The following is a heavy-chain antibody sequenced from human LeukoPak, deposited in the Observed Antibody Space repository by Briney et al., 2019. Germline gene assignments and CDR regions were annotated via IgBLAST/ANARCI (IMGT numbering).Heavy chain of an antibody. V-gene: IGHV1-2*02. CDR2: INPNSGGT. D-gene: IGHD7-27*01. Sequence: ASVKVSCKTSGYTFSGDYMHWVRQAPGQGLEWMGWINPNSGGTNYVQKFQGRVTMTRDTSVSTAYMELSRLRSDDTAVYYCARDSMGISAWGQGTLVTVSS. CDR1: GYTFSGDY. CDR3: ARDSMGISA. J-gene: IGHJ5*02.